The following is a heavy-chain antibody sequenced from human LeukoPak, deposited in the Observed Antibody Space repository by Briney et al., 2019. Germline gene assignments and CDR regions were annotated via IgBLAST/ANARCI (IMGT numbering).Heavy chain of an antibody. CDR2: INHIGST. Sequence: SETLSLTCAVYGGSFSGYYWSWIREPPGRGREWVGEINHIGSTNYNPSLKSRVTISVDTSKNQFSLKLSSVTAADTAVYYCARGGPRCDSTSCYDWGFDYWGQGTLITVSS. CDR3: ARGGPRCDSTSCYDWGFDY. CDR1: GGSFSGYY. D-gene: IGHD2-2*01. V-gene: IGHV4-34*01. J-gene: IGHJ4*02.